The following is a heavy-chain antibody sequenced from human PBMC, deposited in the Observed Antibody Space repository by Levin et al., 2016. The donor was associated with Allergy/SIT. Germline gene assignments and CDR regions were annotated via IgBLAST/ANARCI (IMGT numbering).Heavy chain of an antibody. CDR2: IKSKNDGETT. V-gene: IGHV3-15*01. CDR3: STGYYSATHDGY. D-gene: IGHD1-14*01. J-gene: IGHJ4*02. Sequence: GESLKISCAASGFTFSSAWMSWVRQAPGKGLEWVGHIKSKNDGETTEYSAPVKGRFTISRDDSKDTLYLQMRSLQTDDTAVYYCSTGYYSATHDGYCGQGTLVTVSS. CDR1: GFTFSSAW.